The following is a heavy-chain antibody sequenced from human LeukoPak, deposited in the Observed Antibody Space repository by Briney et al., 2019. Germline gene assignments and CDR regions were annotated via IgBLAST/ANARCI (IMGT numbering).Heavy chain of an antibody. D-gene: IGHD3-22*01. J-gene: IGHJ4*02. Sequence: SGTLSLTCAVSGGSISSSNRWSWVRQPPGKGLEWIGRIYTSGSTNYNPSLKSRVTISVDTSKNQFSLKLSSVTAADTAVYYCARDGVDSSGYYYHFDYWGQGTLVTVSS. CDR1: GGSISSSNR. CDR2: IYTSGST. V-gene: IGHV4-4*02. CDR3: ARDGVDSSGYYYHFDY.